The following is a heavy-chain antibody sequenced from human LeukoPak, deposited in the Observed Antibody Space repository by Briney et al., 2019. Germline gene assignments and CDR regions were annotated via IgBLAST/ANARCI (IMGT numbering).Heavy chain of an antibody. V-gene: IGHV3-30-3*01. CDR3: ARGNRFLEWLPFDY. Sequence: GGSLRLSCAASGFTFSSYAMHWVRQAPGKGLEWVAIMSYDGSNKYYADSVKGRFTIFRDNSKNTLYLQMNSLRAEDTAVYYCARGNRFLEWLPFDYWGQGTLVTVSS. CDR1: GFTFSSYA. CDR2: MSYDGSNK. J-gene: IGHJ4*02. D-gene: IGHD3-3*01.